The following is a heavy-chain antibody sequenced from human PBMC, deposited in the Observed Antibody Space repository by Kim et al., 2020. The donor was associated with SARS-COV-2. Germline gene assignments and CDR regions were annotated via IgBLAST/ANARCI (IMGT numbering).Heavy chain of an antibody. V-gene: IGHV3-7*01. J-gene: IGHJ3*02. CDR1: GFTFSSYW. CDR2: IKQDGSEK. Sequence: GGSLRLSCAASGFTFSSYWMSWVRQAPGKGLEWVANIKQDGSEKYYVDSVKGRFTISRDNAKNSLYLQMNSLRAEDTAVYYCARENSSWYTFGAFDIWGQGTMVTVSS. D-gene: IGHD6-13*01. CDR3: ARENSSWYTFGAFDI.